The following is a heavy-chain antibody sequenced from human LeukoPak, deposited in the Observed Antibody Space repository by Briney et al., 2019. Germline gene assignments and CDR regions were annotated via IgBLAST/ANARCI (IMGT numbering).Heavy chain of an antibody. V-gene: IGHV1-18*04. Sequence: VXVSCKASGYTFTSYGISWVRQAPGQGLEWMGWISAYNGNTNYAQKLQGRVTMTTDTSTSTAYMELRSLRSDDTAVYYCASTNGYSSGWYFDYWGQGTLVTVSS. CDR2: ISAYNGNT. D-gene: IGHD6-19*01. CDR3: ASTNGYSSGWYFDY. CDR1: GYTFTSYG. J-gene: IGHJ4*02.